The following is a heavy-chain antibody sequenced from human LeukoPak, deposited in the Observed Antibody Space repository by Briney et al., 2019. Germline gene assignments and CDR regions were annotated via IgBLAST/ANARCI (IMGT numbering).Heavy chain of an antibody. CDR1: GYTFTSYD. V-gene: IGHV1-8*01. J-gene: IGHJ4*02. D-gene: IGHD5-24*01. Sequence: GASVTVSCMASGYTFTSYDINWVRQAPGKGLEWMGWMKPSSGNTGYAQKFQGRVTMTRNTSISTPYMELSSLRSEDTAVYYCAGGKFDRDGYNYGFDYWGQGTLVTVSS. CDR3: AGGKFDRDGYNYGFDY. CDR2: MKPSSGNT.